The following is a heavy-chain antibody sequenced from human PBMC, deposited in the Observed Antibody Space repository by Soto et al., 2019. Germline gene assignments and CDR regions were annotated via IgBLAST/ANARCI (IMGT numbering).Heavy chain of an antibody. V-gene: IGHV1-18*01. CDR2: ISAYNGNT. Sequence: QVQLVQSRAEVKKPGASVKVSCKASGYTFTNYGINWVRQAPGQGLEWMGLISAYNGNTNYAQKFQGRVTMTTDTSTSTAYGELRSLKSDDTALYYCLRAAGGLTSPFDYWGQGTLVTVSS. D-gene: IGHD3-16*01. CDR3: LRAAGGLTSPFDY. CDR1: GYTFTNYG. J-gene: IGHJ4*02.